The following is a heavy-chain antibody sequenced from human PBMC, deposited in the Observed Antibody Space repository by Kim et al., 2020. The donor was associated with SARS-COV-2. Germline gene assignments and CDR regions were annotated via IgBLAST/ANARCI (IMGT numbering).Heavy chain of an antibody. CDR2: IIPIFGTA. CDR1: GGTFSSYA. V-gene: IGHV1-69*13. J-gene: IGHJ6*02. CDR3: ARAWACLGSSCLRGREYYYYGMDV. D-gene: IGHD6-13*01. Sequence: SVKVSCKASGGTFSSYAISWVRQAPGQGLEWMGGIIPIFGTANYAQKFQGRVTITADESTSTAYMELSSLRSEDTAVYYCARAWACLGSSCLRGREYYYYGMDVWGQGTTVTVSS.